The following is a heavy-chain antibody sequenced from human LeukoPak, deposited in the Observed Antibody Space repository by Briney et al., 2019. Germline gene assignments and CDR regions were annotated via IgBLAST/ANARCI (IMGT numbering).Heavy chain of an antibody. Sequence: GGSLRLSCAASGFTFSNYWMHWVRQAPGKGLVWVSRINSDGINTSYADSVKGRFTISRDNAKNTLNLQMNSLRVEDTAVYYCARVGSSDWYGWGLGTLVTVSS. D-gene: IGHD6-19*01. CDR2: INSDGINT. CDR1: GFTFSNYW. V-gene: IGHV3-74*01. J-gene: IGHJ4*02. CDR3: ARVGSSDWYG.